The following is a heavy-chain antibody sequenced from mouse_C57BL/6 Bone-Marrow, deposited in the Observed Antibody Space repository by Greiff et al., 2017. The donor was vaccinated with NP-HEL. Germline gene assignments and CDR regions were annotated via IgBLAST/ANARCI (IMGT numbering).Heavy chain of an antibody. CDR2: IDPNSGGT. CDR3: ARKEAYYYGSSLDY. V-gene: IGHV1-72*01. Sequence: QVQLKQPGAELVKPGASVKLSCKASGYTFTSYWMHWVKQRPGRGLEWIGRIDPNSGGTKYNEKFKSKATLTVDKPSSTAYMQLSSLTSEDSAVYYCARKEAYYYGSSLDYWGQGTLVTVSA. J-gene: IGHJ3*01. CDR1: GYTFTSYW. D-gene: IGHD1-1*01.